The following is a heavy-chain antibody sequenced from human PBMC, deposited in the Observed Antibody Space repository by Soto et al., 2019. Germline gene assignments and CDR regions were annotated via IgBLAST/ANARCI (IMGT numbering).Heavy chain of an antibody. D-gene: IGHD5-18*01. J-gene: IGHJ6*02. CDR1: GGSVSSGSYY. V-gene: IGHV4-61*01. Sequence: SETLSLTCTASGGSVSSGSYYWSWIRQPPGKGLEWIGYIYYSGSTNYNPSLKSRVTISVDTSKNQFSLKLSSVTAADTAVYYCAAQLWTYYYYGMDVWGQGTTVTVSS. CDR3: AAQLWTYYYYGMDV. CDR2: IYYSGST.